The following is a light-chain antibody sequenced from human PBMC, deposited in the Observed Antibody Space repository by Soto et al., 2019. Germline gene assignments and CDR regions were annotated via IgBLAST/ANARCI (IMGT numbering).Light chain of an antibody. Sequence: DIQMTQSPSTLSASVGVRVTITCRASQSISGSLAWYQKKPGKAPTLLIHEASNLKSGVPSRFSGSGSGTEYTLTISSLQPEDSASYYCQQYNGYWTFGQGTRVEIK. CDR3: QQYNGYWT. J-gene: IGKJ1*01. CDR2: EAS. V-gene: IGKV1-5*03. CDR1: QSISGS.